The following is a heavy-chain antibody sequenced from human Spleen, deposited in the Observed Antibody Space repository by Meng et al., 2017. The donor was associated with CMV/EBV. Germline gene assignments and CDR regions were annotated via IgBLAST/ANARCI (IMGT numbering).Heavy chain of an antibody. D-gene: IGHD3-3*01. Sequence: FTFVSYAMHWGRQAPGKGLEWVAVISYDGSNKYYADSVKCRFTISRDKSKKTLYGQLNSLRPEDSAVYYCESETVTTFGVVIRRKDAWGQGTTVTVSS. CDR2: ISYDGSNK. CDR1: FTFVSYA. V-gene: IGHV3-30*04. CDR3: ESETVTTFGVVIRRKDA. J-gene: IGHJ6*02.